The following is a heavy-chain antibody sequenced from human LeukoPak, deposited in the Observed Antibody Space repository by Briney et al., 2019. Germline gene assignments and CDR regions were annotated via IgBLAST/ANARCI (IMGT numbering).Heavy chain of an antibody. J-gene: IGHJ4*02. CDR1: GFTFSSYA. V-gene: IGHV3-23*01. D-gene: IGHD3-22*01. Sequence: PGGSLRLSCAASGFTFSSYAMSWVRQAPGKGLEWVSAISGSGGSTYYADSVKGRFTISRDNSKNTLYLQMNSLRAEDTAVYYCAKEGLGDITMIVVAQGGYWGQGTLVTVSS. CDR2: ISGSGGST. CDR3: AKEGLGDITMIVVAQGGY.